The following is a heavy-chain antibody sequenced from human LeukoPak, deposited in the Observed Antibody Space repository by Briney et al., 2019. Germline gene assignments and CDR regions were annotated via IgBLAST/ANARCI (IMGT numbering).Heavy chain of an antibody. CDR2: IIPIFGTA. D-gene: IGHD2-2*01. CDR1: GGTFSSYA. J-gene: IGHJ5*02. Sequence: ASVKVSCKASGGTFSSYAISWVRQAPGQGLEWMGGIIPIFGTANYAQRFQGRVTITTDESTSTAYMELSSLRSEDTAVYYCAYQPDIVVVPAANWFDPWGQGTLVTVSS. V-gene: IGHV1-69*05. CDR3: AYQPDIVVVPAANWFDP.